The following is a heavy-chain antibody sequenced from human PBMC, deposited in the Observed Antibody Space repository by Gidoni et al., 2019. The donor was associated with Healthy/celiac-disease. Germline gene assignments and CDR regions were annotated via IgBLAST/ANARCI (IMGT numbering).Heavy chain of an antibody. Sequence: QVQLQQWGAGLLKPSETLSLTCAVYGGSFSGYYWSWIRQPPGKGLEWIGEINHSGSTNYNPSLKRRVTISVDTSKNQFSLKLSSVTAADTAVYYCARAPRKTTVSLRGGYFDLWGRGTLVTVSS. J-gene: IGHJ2*01. CDR3: ARAPRKTTVSLRGGYFDL. CDR2: INHSGST. CDR1: GGSFSGYY. D-gene: IGHD4-17*01. V-gene: IGHV4-34*01.